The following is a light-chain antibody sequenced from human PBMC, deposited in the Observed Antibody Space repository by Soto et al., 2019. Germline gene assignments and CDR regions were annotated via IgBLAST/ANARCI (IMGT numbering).Light chain of an antibody. CDR1: SSDVGGYNY. J-gene: IGLJ2*01. V-gene: IGLV2-14*01. Sequence: QSALTQPASVSGSPGQSITISCTGTSSDVGGYNYVSWYQQDPGKAPKLMIYDVSNRPSGVSNRFSGSKSGNTASLTISGLQAEDEADYYCSSYTSSSTVVFGGGNKLTVL. CDR2: DVS. CDR3: SSYTSSSTVV.